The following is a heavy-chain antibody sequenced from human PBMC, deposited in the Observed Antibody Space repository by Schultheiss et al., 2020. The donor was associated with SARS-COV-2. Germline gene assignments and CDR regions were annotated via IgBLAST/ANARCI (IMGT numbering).Heavy chain of an antibody. V-gene: IGHV4-31*03. Sequence: SETLSLTCTVSGGSISSGGYYWSWIRQHPGKGLEWIGYIYYSGSTYYNPSLKSRVTISVDTSKNQFSLKLSSVTAADTAVYYCARRTTNYEETYYFDYWGQGTLVTVSS. CDR2: IYYSGST. J-gene: IGHJ4*02. CDR3: ARRTTNYEETYYFDY. CDR1: GGSISSGGYY. D-gene: IGHD1/OR15-1a*01.